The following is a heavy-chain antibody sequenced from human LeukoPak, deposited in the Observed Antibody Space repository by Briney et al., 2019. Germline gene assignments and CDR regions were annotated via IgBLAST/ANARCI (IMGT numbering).Heavy chain of an antibody. CDR2: LYHSGST. CDR3: ARRSLGNWFDP. J-gene: IGHJ5*02. V-gene: IGHV4-38-2*02. Sequence: SETLSLTCTVSGYSISNGYYWSWIRQSPGKGLEWIGSLYHSGSTFYNPSLKSRVTISVDRSKNQFSLKLSSVTAADTAVYYCARRSLGNWFDPWGQGTLVTVSS. CDR1: GYSISNGYY. D-gene: IGHD7-27*01.